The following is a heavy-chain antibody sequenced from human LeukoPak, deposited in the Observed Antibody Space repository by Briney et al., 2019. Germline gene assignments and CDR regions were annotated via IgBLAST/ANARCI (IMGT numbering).Heavy chain of an antibody. Sequence: GGSLRLSCAASGFTFSNAWMSWVRQAPGKGLEWVGRIKSKTDGGTTDYAAPVKGRFTISRDDSKNTLYLQMNSLKTEDTAVYYCTTVLLGYCSSTSCYSYYFDYWGQGTLVTVSS. J-gene: IGHJ4*02. CDR1: GFTFSNAW. V-gene: IGHV3-15*01. CDR3: TTVLLGYCSSTSCYSYYFDY. CDR2: IKSKTDGGTT. D-gene: IGHD2-2*01.